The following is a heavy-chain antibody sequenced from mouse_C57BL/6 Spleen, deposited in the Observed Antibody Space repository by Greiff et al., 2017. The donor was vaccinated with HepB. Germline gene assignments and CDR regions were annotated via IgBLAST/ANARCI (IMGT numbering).Heavy chain of an antibody. V-gene: IGHV1-42*01. CDR1: GYSFTGYY. J-gene: IGHJ3*01. Sequence: VQLKQSGPELVKPGASVKISCKASGYSFTGYYMNWVKQSPEKSLEWIGEINPSTGGTTYNQKFKAKATLTVDKSSSTAYMQLKSLTSEDSAVYYCARNYGSSYVAAYWGQGTLVTVSA. CDR3: ARNYGSSYVAAY. D-gene: IGHD1-1*01. CDR2: INPSTGGT.